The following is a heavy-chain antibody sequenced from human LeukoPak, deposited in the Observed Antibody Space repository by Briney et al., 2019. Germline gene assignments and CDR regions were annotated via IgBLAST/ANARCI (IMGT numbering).Heavy chain of an antibody. CDR2: ISGGGGTT. V-gene: IGHV3-23*01. Sequence: GGSLRLSCAASGSTFSTFDMTWVRQAPGKGLEWVSTISGGGGTTQYADSVKGRFTISRDNSKNTVYLQMNRLRAEDTAVYYRAKATVAGLSYYYGMDVWGRGTTVTVSS. J-gene: IGHJ6*02. CDR3: AKATVAGLSYYYGMDV. D-gene: IGHD6-19*01. CDR1: GSTFSTFD.